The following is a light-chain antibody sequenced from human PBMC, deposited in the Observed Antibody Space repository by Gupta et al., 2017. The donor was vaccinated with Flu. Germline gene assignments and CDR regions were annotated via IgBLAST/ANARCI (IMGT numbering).Light chain of an antibody. CDR1: QNIVTW. CDR2: RAF. V-gene: IGKV1-5*03. CDR3: QQDNNYWT. Sequence: DIQMTQSPSTLSASVGDTITITCRASQNIVTWLAWYQQKPGKAPKLLMYRAFKWINGVSSRFSGSGSGTEFTLTSNNLQPDDFATYYCQQDNNYWTCGQGTKVEVK. J-gene: IGKJ1*01.